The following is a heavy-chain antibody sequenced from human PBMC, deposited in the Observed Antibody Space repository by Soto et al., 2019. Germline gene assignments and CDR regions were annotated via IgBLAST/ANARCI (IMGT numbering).Heavy chain of an antibody. Sequence: SETLSLTCSASGYSVTSSDYYWAWVRQPPGKGLEWIGSMFYSGLTYYNPSLKSRVTLSVDTSKNQFSVRLNSVTAADTAVYYCAPLSVSLSGPYGIHVWGQGTTVTVSS. CDR1: GYSVTSSDYY. D-gene: IGHD2-15*01. V-gene: IGHV4-39*01. CDR3: APLSVSLSGPYGIHV. J-gene: IGHJ6*02. CDR2: MFYSGLT.